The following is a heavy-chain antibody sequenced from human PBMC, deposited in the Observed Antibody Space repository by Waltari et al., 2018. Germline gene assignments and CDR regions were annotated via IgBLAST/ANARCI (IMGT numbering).Heavy chain of an antibody. CDR3: ARRYYYDSSGYYLDFDY. J-gene: IGHJ4*02. CDR1: GGSISSSSYY. CDR2: IYYSGST. D-gene: IGHD3-22*01. V-gene: IGHV4-39*01. Sequence: QLQLQESGPGLVKPSETLSLTCTVSGGSISSSSYYWGWIRQPPGKGLAWIGRIYYSGSTYYNPSLKSRVTISVDTSKNQFSLKLSSVTAADTAVYYCARRYYYDSSGYYLDFDYWGQGTLVTVSS.